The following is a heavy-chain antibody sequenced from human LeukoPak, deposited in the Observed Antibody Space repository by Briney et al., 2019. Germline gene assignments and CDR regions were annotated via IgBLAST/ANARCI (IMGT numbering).Heavy chain of an antibody. V-gene: IGHV3-23*01. J-gene: IGHJ4*02. Sequence: SGGSLRLSCAASGFTFSNYAMSWVRQAPGKGLEWVSVITGSGGSTYHADSVKGRFTISRDNSKDTVYLQMNSLRAEDTAVYYCAKDNSPYVVDEISTNWGQGTLVTVSS. D-gene: IGHD2-15*01. CDR1: GFTFSNYA. CDR3: AKDNSPYVVDEISTN. CDR2: ITGSGGST.